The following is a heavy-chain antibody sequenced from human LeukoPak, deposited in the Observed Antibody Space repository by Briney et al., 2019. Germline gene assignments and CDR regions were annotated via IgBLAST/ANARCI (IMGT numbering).Heavy chain of an antibody. CDR3: ARALGHYTYYYYYGMDV. V-gene: IGHV4-34*01. CDR2: INHSGST. CDR1: GGSFSGYY. J-gene: IGHJ6*02. Sequence: KSSETLSLTCAVYGGSFSGYYWSWIRQPPGKGLEWIGEINHSGSTNYNPSLESRVTISVDTSKNQFSLKLSSVTAADTAVYYCARALGHYTYYYYYGMDVWGQGTTVTVSS. D-gene: IGHD3-22*01.